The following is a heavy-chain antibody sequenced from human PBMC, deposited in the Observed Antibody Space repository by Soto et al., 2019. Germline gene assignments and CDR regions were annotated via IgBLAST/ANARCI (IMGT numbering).Heavy chain of an antibody. D-gene: IGHD6-19*01. CDR1: GGSISSGGYY. J-gene: IGHJ4*02. CDR3: AGRFRYSSGLYC. CDR2: IYYSGST. V-gene: IGHV4-31*03. Sequence: SETLSLTCTVSGGSISSGGYYWSWIRQHPGKGLEWIGYIYYSGSTYYNKSLKSRVTISVDTSKNQLSLKLSSVTAADTAVYYCAGRFRYSSGLYCWGQGTLVTVSS.